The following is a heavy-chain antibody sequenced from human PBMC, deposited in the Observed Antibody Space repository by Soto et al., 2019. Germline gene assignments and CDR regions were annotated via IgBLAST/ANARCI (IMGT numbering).Heavy chain of an antibody. Sequence: GASVKVSCKASGGTFSSYTISWVRQAPGQGLEWMGRIIPILGIANYAQKFQGRVTITADKSTSTAYMELSSLRSEDTAVYYCAREGYCSGSSCYSHPHYYYYYMDVWGKGTTVTVSS. CDR2: IIPILGIA. V-gene: IGHV1-69*04. CDR3: AREGYCSGSSCYSHPHYYYYYMDV. D-gene: IGHD2-15*01. J-gene: IGHJ6*03. CDR1: GGTFSSYT.